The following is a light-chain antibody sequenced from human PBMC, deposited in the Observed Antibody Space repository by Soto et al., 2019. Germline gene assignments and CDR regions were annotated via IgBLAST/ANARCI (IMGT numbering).Light chain of an antibody. J-gene: IGKJ1*01. V-gene: IGKV3-20*01. CDR3: QQYGSLSWT. CDR1: QSVSSNY. Sequence: DIVLTQSPGTLSLSPGERATLSCRASQSVSSNYLAWYQQKPGQAPRLLIYGASTRATGVPDRSSGSGSGTDFTLTISRLEPEDFAVYHCQQYGSLSWTFGQGTKVDIK. CDR2: GAS.